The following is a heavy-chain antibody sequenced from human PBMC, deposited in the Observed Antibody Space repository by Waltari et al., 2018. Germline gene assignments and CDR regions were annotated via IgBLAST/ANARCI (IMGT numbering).Heavy chain of an antibody. CDR3: TPLDY. Sequence: EVQLIESGGALVQPGGSLRLSCAASGFGFSNFSMNWVRQAPVKGLEWIAYISTGGSTIYYADSVKGRFTISRDNAKNSLYLQMNGLTDEDTAIYYCTPLDYWGRGALVTVSS. V-gene: IGHV3-48*02. CDR1: GFGFSNFS. CDR2: ISTGGSTI. J-gene: IGHJ4*02.